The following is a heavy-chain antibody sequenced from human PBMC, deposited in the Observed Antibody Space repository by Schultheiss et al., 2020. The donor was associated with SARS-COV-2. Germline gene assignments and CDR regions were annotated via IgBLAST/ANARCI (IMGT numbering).Heavy chain of an antibody. CDR3: ARGRQWLV. CDR1: GGSISSSSYY. V-gene: IGHV4-39*01. J-gene: IGHJ4*02. Sequence: SETLSLTCTVSGGSISSSSYYWGWIRQPPGKGLEWIGSIYYSGSTYYNPSLKSRVTISVDTSKNQFSLKLSSVTAADTAVYYCARGRQWLVWGQGTLVTVSS. D-gene: IGHD6-19*01. CDR2: IYYSGST.